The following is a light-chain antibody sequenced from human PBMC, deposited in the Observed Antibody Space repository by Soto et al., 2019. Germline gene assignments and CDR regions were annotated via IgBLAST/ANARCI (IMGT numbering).Light chain of an antibody. CDR3: AAWDDSLNGPV. CDR2: YDD. V-gene: IGLV1-36*01. Sequence: QSVLTQPPSVSEAPRQRATISCSGSSSNIGNNAVNWYQQLPGKAPKLLIYYDDLLPSGVSDRFSGSKSGTSASLAISGLQSEDEADYYCAAWDDSLNGPVFGTGTKVTVL. J-gene: IGLJ1*01. CDR1: SSNIGNNA.